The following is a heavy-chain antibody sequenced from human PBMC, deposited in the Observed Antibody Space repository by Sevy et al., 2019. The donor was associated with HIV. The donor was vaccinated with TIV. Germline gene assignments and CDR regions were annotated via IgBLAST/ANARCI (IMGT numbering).Heavy chain of an antibody. CDR1: GFAFSSHA. CDR3: ARDGGYSIKWYPLY. CDR2: ISYEGTET. Sequence: GGSLRLSCAASGFAFSSHAMHWVRQAPGKGLEWVAVISYEGTETFYAASVEGRFTISRDNSKSMLSLQINSRRPEDTAVYYCARDGGYSIKWYPLYWGHGTLVTVSS. V-gene: IGHV3-30-3*01. J-gene: IGHJ4*01. D-gene: IGHD6-13*01.